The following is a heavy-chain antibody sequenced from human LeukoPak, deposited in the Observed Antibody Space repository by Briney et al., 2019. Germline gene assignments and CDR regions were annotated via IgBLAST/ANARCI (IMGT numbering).Heavy chain of an antibody. CDR2: ISGSGGST. D-gene: IGHD6-13*01. V-gene: IGHV3-23*01. Sequence: RGSLRLSCAASGFTFSSYAMSWVRQAPGKGLEWVSAISGSGGSTYYADSVKGRFTISRDNSKNTLYLQMNSLRAEDTAVYYCAKDKLVYQQLVLGFDYWGQGTLVTVSS. CDR3: AKDKLVYQQLVLGFDY. J-gene: IGHJ4*02. CDR1: GFTFSSYA.